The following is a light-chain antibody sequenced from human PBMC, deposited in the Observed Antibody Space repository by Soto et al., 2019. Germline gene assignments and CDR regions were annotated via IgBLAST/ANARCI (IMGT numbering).Light chain of an antibody. J-gene: IGKJ5*01. CDR3: QQYHNWPIT. V-gene: IGKV3-15*01. CDR2: DAS. CDR1: QGVSSN. Sequence: EIVMTKSPATLSVSPGESATLSCMASQGVSSNLAWHQQKPGQAPRILMYDASTRATGISARFSGSGSGTECTLTISSLQSEDVAVYYCQQYHNWPITFGQGTRLEIK.